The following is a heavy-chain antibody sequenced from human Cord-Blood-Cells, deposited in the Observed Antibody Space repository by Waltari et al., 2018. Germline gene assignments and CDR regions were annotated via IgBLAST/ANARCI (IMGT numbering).Heavy chain of an antibody. CDR2: ISAYNGST. Sequence: QVQLVQSGAEVKKPGASVKVSRKDPGSTFTSYGTSWVRQAPGQGLEWMGWISAYNGSTNYAQKLQGRVTMTTDTSTSTAYMELRSLRSDDTAVYYCARDLGVVPAAMYYFDYWGQGTLVTVSS. CDR1: GSTFTSYG. J-gene: IGHJ4*02. V-gene: IGHV1-18*01. D-gene: IGHD2-2*01. CDR3: ARDLGVVPAAMYYFDY.